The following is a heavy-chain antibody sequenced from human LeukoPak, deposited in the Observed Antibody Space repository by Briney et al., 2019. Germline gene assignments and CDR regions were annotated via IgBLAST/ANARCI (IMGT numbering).Heavy chain of an antibody. D-gene: IGHD1-26*01. CDR1: GYTFVGYY. CDR2: IDPYTGNT. J-gene: IGHJ4*02. CDR3: ARDYSASEQ. Sequence: GASVKVSCKASGYTFVGYYLHWVRQAPGQGLEWMAWIDPYTGNTHYAQKFQGRITVTRDTSVSTTYMELSWLTSDDTARYYCARDYSASEQWGQGTLVTVSS. V-gene: IGHV1-2*02.